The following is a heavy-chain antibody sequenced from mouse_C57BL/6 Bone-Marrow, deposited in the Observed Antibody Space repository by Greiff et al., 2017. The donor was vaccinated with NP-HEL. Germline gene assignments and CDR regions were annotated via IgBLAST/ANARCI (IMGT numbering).Heavy chain of an antibody. CDR1: GYTFTDYE. CDR3: TRSHDGYAY. D-gene: IGHD2-3*01. CDR2: IDPETGGT. J-gene: IGHJ3*01. Sequence: QVQLKESGAELVRPGASVTLSCKASGYTFTDYEMHWVKQTPVHGLEWIGAIDPETGGTAYNQKFKGKAILTADKSSSTAYMELRSLTSEDSAVYYCTRSHDGYAYWGQGTLVTVSA. V-gene: IGHV1-15*01.